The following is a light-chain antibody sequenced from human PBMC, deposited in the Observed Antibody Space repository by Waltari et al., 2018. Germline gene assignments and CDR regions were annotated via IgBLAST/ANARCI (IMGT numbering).Light chain of an antibody. CDR2: EAA. V-gene: IGKV3-15*01. J-gene: IGKJ2*01. CDR1: QNIGNN. Sequence: EIVLTQSPATLSVSPGERATLPCRASQNIGNNLAWYQQKPGQAPRRLLYEAASTAIGIPDRCSGSRSGTEFTLTISSLLAEDFAVYLCHQYSSWPPYTFGQGTKLEIK. CDR3: HQYSSWPPYT.